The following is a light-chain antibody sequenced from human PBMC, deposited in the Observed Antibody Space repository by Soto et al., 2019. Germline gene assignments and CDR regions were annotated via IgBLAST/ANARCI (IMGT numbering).Light chain of an antibody. J-gene: IGKJ4*01. CDR1: QSVGRN. CDR3: QQYNHRPPFT. CDR2: GAS. V-gene: IGKV3-15*01. Sequence: EIVMTQSPATLSVSPGERATLSCRASQSVGRNLAWYQQKPGQAPRLLIYGASTRATGIPARFSGSGSGTEFTLTISSLQSEDLAISSCQQYNHRPPFTFGGGTKVEIK.